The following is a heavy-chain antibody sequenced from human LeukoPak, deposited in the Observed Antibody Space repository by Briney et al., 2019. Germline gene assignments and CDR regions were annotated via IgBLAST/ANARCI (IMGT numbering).Heavy chain of an antibody. D-gene: IGHD3-22*01. CDR2: INPNSGGT. CDR1: GYTFTSYY. V-gene: IGHV1-2*02. J-gene: IGHJ4*02. Sequence: ASVEASCKASGYTFTSYYMHWVRQAPGQGLEWMGWINPNSGGTNYAQKFQGRVTMTRDTSISTAYMELNRLRSGDTAVYYCARFTSGYYGYFDYWGQGTLVTVSS. CDR3: ARFTSGYYGYFDY.